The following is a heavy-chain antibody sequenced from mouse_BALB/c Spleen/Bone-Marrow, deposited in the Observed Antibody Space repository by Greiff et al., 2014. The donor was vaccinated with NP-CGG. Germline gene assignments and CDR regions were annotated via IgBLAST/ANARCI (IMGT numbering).Heavy chain of an antibody. D-gene: IGHD1-1*01. CDR2: INPSTGYT. V-gene: IGHV1-7*01. CDR1: GCTFTSYW. J-gene: IGHJ4*01. Sequence: QVQLQQSGAELAKPGASVKMSCKASGCTFTSYWMHWVKQRPGQGLEWIGYINPSTGYTEYNQKFKDKATSTADKSSSTAYMQLSSLTSEDSAVYYCARPPYYYGSSYDAMDYWGQGTSVTVSS. CDR3: ARPPYYYGSSYDAMDY.